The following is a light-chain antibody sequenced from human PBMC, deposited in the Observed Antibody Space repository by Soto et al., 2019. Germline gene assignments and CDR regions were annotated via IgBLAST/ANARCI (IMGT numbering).Light chain of an antibody. CDR1: QSVSNT. J-gene: IGKJ1*01. CDR2: DAS. Sequence: ETVMTQSPATLSVSPGERATLSCRASQSVSNTLAWYQQKPGLPPRLLIYDASRRATGIPARFSGSGSGTEFTLTISRLEPEDFAVYYCQQYGTSPQTFGQGTKVDFK. V-gene: IGKV3-15*01. CDR3: QQYGTSPQT.